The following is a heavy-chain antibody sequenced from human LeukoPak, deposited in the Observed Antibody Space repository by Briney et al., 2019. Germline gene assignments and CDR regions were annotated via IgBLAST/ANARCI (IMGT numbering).Heavy chain of an antibody. Sequence: ASVKVSCKASGYTFTGYYMHWVRQAPGQGLEWMGWINPNSGGTNYAQKFQGWVTMTRDTSISTAYMELSRVRSDDTAVYYCARGITRGSSWYDYYYGMDVWGQGTTVTVSS. CDR2: INPNSGGT. CDR3: ARGITRGSSWYDYYYGMDV. CDR1: GYTFTGYY. D-gene: IGHD6-13*01. V-gene: IGHV1-2*04. J-gene: IGHJ6*02.